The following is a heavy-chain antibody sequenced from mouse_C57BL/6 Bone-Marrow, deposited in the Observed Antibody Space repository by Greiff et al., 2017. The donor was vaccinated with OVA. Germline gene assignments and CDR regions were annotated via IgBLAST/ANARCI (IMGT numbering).Heavy chain of an antibody. J-gene: IGHJ2*01. V-gene: IGHV1-85*01. Sequence: QVQLKESGPELVKPGASVKLSCKASGYTFTSYDINWVKQRPGQGLEWIGWIYPRDGSTKYNEKLKGKATLTVDTSPSTAYMELHSLTSEDSAVYFCAKVYGPRFDYWGQGTTLTVSS. D-gene: IGHD1-1*02. CDR3: AKVYGPRFDY. CDR1: GYTFTSYD. CDR2: IYPRDGST.